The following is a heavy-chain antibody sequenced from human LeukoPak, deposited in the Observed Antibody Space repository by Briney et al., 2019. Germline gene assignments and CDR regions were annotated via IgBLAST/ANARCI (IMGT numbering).Heavy chain of an antibody. Sequence: GGSLRLSCAASGFTFSSYAMSWVRQAPGKGLEWVAVIWYDGSNKYYADSVKGRFTISRDNSKNTLYLQMNSLRAEDTAVYYCAKDLGHYYDSIAADYWGQGTLVTVSS. D-gene: IGHD3-22*01. V-gene: IGHV3-33*06. CDR3: AKDLGHYYDSIAADY. J-gene: IGHJ4*02. CDR1: GFTFSSYA. CDR2: IWYDGSNK.